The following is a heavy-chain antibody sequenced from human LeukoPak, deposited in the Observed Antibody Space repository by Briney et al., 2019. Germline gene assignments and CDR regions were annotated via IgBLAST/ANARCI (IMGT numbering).Heavy chain of an antibody. D-gene: IGHD6-19*01. J-gene: IGHJ6*03. CDR1: GGSISSSNYY. V-gene: IGHV4-39*01. Sequence: PSETLSLTCTVSGGSISSSNYYWGWIRQPPGKGLEWIGSIYYSGSTYYNPSLKSRRVTISVDTSKNQFSLRLSSVTAADTAVYYCARHQWHYYYYMGVWGKGSTVTASS. CDR2: IYYSGST. CDR3: ARHQWHYYYYMGV.